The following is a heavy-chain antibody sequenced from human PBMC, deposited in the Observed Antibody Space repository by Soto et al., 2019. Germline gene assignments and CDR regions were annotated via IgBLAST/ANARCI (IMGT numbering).Heavy chain of an antibody. J-gene: IGHJ3*02. CDR1: GFTFSSYS. CDR2: ISSSSSYI. Sequence: GGSLRLSCAASGFTFSSYSMNWVRQAPGKGLEWVSSISSSSSYIYYADSVKGRFTISRDNAKNSLYLQMNSLRAEDTAVYYCARASVDTAMVLGIWGQGTMVTVSS. V-gene: IGHV3-21*01. D-gene: IGHD5-18*01. CDR3: ARASVDTAMVLGI.